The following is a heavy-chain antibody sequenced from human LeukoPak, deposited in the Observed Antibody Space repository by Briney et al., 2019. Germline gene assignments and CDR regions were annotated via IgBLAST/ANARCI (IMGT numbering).Heavy chain of an antibody. CDR3: ARKPGILWPTLGTYGGMDV. Sequence: ASVKVSCKASGYTFTSYAMHWVRQAPGQRLEWMGWINAGNGNTKYSQKFQGRVTITRDTSASTAYMELSSLRSEDTALYYCARKPGILWPTLGTYGGMDVWGQGTTVTVSS. D-gene: IGHD3-10*01. J-gene: IGHJ6*02. CDR2: INAGNGNT. CDR1: GYTFTSYA. V-gene: IGHV1-3*01.